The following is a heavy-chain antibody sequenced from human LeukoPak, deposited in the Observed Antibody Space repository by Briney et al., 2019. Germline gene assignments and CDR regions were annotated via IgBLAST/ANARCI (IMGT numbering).Heavy chain of an antibody. CDR2: INHSGST. CDR3: ARQNYGSAPLRY. D-gene: IGHD3-10*01. Sequence: SETLSLTCAVYGGSFSGYYWSWIRQPPGKGLEWIGEINHSGSTNYNPSLKSRVTMSVDTSKNQFSLKLTSVTAADTAVYYCARQNYGSAPLRYWGQGTLVTVSS. J-gene: IGHJ4*02. CDR1: GGSFSGYY. V-gene: IGHV4-34*01.